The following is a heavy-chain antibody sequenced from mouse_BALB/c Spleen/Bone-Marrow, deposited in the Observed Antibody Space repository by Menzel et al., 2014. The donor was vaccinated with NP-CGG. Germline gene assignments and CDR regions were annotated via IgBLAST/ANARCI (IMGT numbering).Heavy chain of an antibody. Sequence: VHVKQSGGGLVQPGGSRKLSCAASGFTFSSFGMHWVRQAPEKGLEWVAYISSGSSTIYYADTVKGRFTISRDNPKNTLFLQMTSLRSEDTAMYYCARGSGYGIWYFDAWGAGTTVTVSS. V-gene: IGHV5-17*02. CDR1: GFTFSSFG. J-gene: IGHJ1*01. CDR3: ARGSGYGIWYFDA. CDR2: ISSGSSTI. D-gene: IGHD2-1*01.